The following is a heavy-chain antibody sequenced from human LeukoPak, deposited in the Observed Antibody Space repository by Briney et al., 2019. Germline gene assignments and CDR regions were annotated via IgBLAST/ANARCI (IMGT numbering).Heavy chain of an antibody. CDR1: GYTFTSYY. V-gene: IGHV1-46*01. D-gene: IGHD3-16*01. CDR3: ARERGGNDAFDI. J-gene: IGHJ3*02. Sequence: ASVTVSFTASGYTFTSYYMHWVRQAPGQGLEWMGIINPSGGSTSYAQKFQGRVTMTRDTSTSTVYMELSSLRSEDTAVYYCARERGGNDAFDIWGQGTMVTVSS. CDR2: INPSGGST.